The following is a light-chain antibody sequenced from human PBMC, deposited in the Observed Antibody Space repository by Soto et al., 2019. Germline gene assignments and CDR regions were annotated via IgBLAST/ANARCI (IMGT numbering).Light chain of an antibody. CDR2: SDN. CDR1: SSNIGADFG. Sequence: QSVLTQPPSVSGAPGQTITISCTGSSSNIGADFGVHWYQQLPGTAPKLLIHSDNMRPSGVPDRFSGSKSGTSASLAISGLQSEDEADYYCSTWDDRLTGWVFGGGTKLTVL. V-gene: IGLV1-40*01. CDR3: STWDDRLTGWV. J-gene: IGLJ3*02.